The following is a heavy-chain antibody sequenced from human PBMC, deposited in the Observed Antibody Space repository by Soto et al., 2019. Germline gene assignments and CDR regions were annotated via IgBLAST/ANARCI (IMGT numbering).Heavy chain of an antibody. D-gene: IGHD3-3*01. CDR3: ARGTYDFWSGFSGQTNWFDR. J-gene: IGHJ5*02. V-gene: IGHV4-59*01. CDR1: GGSISSYY. Sequence: PSETLSLTCTVSGGSISSYYWSWIRQPPGKGLEWIGYIYYSGSTNYNPSLKSRVTISVDTSKNQFSLKLSSVTAADTAVYYCARGTYDFWSGFSGQTNWFDRWGQGTLVTVSS. CDR2: IYYSGST.